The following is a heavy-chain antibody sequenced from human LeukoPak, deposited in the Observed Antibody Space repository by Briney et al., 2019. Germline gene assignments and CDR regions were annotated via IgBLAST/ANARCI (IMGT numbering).Heavy chain of an antibody. CDR1: GGSITTFF. CDR2: IYTSGTT. J-gene: IGHJ4*02. V-gene: IGHV4-4*07. D-gene: IGHD5-24*01. Sequence: SETLSLTCTVSGGSITTFFWSWIRQPAGKGLEWIGRIYTSGTTNYNPSLKSRVTILADTSKNQFSLKLSSVTAADTAVYYCAREGVEMATITKDPNIDYWSQGTLVTVSS. CDR3: AREGVEMATITKDPNIDY.